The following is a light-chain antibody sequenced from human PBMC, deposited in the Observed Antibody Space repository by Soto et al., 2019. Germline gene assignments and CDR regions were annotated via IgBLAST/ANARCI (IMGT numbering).Light chain of an antibody. J-gene: IGKJ4*01. Sequence: IVMTQSPATLSVSPGERATLSCRASQSVNTNLAWYQQKPGQAPRLLIYGSSTRATGIPARFSASGSGTEFTLTISSLQSEDFEVYYCQLQDTFGGETKVEIK. CDR1: QSVNTN. CDR3: QLQDT. CDR2: GSS. V-gene: IGKV3-15*01.